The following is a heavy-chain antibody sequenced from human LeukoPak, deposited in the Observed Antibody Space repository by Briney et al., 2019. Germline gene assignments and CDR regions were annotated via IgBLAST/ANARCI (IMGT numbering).Heavy chain of an antibody. V-gene: IGHV4-39*07. Sequence: TETLSLTCTVSGGSISSSSYYWGWIRQPPGKGLEWIGSIYYSGSTYYNPSLKSRVTISVDTSKNQFSLKLSSVTAADTAVYYCARDCSGGSCYPVDAFDIWGQGTMVTVSS. J-gene: IGHJ3*02. D-gene: IGHD2-15*01. CDR2: IYYSGST. CDR1: GGSISSSSYY. CDR3: ARDCSGGSCYPVDAFDI.